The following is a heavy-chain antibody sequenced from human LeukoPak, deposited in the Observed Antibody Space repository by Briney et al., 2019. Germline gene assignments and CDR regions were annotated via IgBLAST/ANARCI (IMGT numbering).Heavy chain of an antibody. CDR1: GFTFSSYA. V-gene: IGHV3-30*04. Sequence: GGSLRLSCAASGFTFSSYAMHWVRQAPGKGLEWVAVISYDGSNKYYADSVKGRFTISRDNSKNTLYLQMNSLRAEDTAVYYRARSHPPYDYVWGSSDHWGQGTLVTVSS. D-gene: IGHD3-16*01. J-gene: IGHJ4*02. CDR2: ISYDGSNK. CDR3: ARSHPPYDYVWGSSDH.